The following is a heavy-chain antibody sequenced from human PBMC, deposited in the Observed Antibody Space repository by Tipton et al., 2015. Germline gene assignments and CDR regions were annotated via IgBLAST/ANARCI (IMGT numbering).Heavy chain of an antibody. J-gene: IGHJ4*02. CDR2: IYYSGST. CDR1: GVSISSGGYY. Sequence: TLSLTCTVSGVSISSGGYYWSWIRQHPGKGLECIGYIYYSGSTFYNPSLKSRVTISVDTSKTQFSLKLSSVTAADTAVYYCARVKANWGLYYFDYWDQGTLVTVSS. D-gene: IGHD7-27*01. CDR3: ARVKANWGLYYFDY. V-gene: IGHV4-31*03.